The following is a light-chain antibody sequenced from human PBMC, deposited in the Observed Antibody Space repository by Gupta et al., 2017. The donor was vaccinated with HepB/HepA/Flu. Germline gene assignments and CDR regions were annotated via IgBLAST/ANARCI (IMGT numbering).Light chain of an antibody. CDR2: KAS. CDR1: QSISSW. V-gene: IGKV1-5*03. J-gene: IGKJ5*01. CDR3: QQYKSYSIT. Sequence: DIQMTQSPSTLSASVGDRVTITCRASQSISSWLAWYQQKPGKAPKLLIYKASSLESGVPSRFSGSGSGTEFTLTISSLQPDDFATYYCQQYKSYSITFGQGTRLEMK.